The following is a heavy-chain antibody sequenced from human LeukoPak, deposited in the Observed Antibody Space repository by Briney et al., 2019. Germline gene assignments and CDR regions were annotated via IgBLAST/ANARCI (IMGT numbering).Heavy chain of an antibody. CDR1: GGTFSSYA. CDR3: ARDAPGYSSSWQNFDY. Sequence: SVKVSCKASGGTFSSYAISWVRQAPGQGLEWMGRIIPIFGTANYAQKFQGRVTITTDESTSTAYMELSSLRSEDTAVYYCARDAPGYSSSWQNFDYWGQGTLVTVSS. D-gene: IGHD6-13*01. V-gene: IGHV1-69*05. J-gene: IGHJ4*02. CDR2: IIPIFGTA.